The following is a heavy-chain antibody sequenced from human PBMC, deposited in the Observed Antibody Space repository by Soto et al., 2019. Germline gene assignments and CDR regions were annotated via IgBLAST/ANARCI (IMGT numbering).Heavy chain of an antibody. J-gene: IGHJ6*02. CDR2: IIPIFGTA. Sequence: ASVKVSCKASGGTFSSYAISWVRQAPGQGLEWMGGIIPIFGTANYAQKFQGRVTITADESTSTAYMELSSLRSEDTAVYYCASTGVVTPTYYYYGMDVWGQGTTVTVSS. D-gene: IGHD3-3*01. CDR3: ASTGVVTPTYYYYGMDV. V-gene: IGHV1-69*13. CDR1: GGTFSSYA.